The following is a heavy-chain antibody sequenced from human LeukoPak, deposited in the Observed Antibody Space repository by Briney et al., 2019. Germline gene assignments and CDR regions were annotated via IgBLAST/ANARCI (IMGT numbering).Heavy chain of an antibody. CDR3: AKEGGQVGNWFDP. J-gene: IGHJ5*02. D-gene: IGHD1-26*01. CDR2: INSDGSST. CDR1: GFTFSSYW. Sequence: PGGSLRLSCAASGFTFSSYWMHWVRQAPGKGLVWVSRINSDGSSTSYADSAKGRFTISRDNAKNTLYLQMNSLRAEDTAVYYCAKEGGQVGNWFDPWGQGTLVTVSS. V-gene: IGHV3-74*01.